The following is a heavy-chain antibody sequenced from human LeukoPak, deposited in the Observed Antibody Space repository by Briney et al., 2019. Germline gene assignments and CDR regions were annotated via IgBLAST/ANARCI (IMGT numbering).Heavy chain of an antibody. CDR1: GFTVSSNY. J-gene: IGHJ5*02. V-gene: IGHV3-66*01. D-gene: IGHD3-22*01. CDR2: IYSGGST. CDR3: ARDFRYYYDSSGYST. Sequence: GGSLRLSCAASGFTVSSNYMSWVRQAPGKGLEWVSVIYSGGSTYYADSVKGRFTISRDNSKNTLYLQMNSLRAEDTAVYYCARDFRYYYDSSGYSTWGQGTLVTVSS.